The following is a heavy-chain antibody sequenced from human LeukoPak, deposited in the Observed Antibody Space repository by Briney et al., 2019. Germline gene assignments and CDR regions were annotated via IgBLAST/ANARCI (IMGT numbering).Heavy chain of an antibody. CDR3: ATGVRWDFDY. V-gene: IGHV1-18*01. Sequence: GASVKVSCKASGYTLNSFGISWVRQAPGQGLEWMGWISAYNSNTNYAQNLQGRVTMTTDTSTSTAYMELRSLRSDDTAVYFCATGVRWDFDYWGQGSLVTVSS. CDR2: ISAYNSNT. CDR1: GYTLNSFG. D-gene: IGHD4-23*01. J-gene: IGHJ4*02.